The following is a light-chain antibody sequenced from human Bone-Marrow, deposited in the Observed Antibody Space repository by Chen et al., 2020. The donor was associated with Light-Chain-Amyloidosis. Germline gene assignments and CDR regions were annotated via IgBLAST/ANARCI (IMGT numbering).Light chain of an antibody. J-gene: IGLJ3*02. CDR2: DDS. CDR1: NIGSKN. V-gene: IGLV3-21*02. CDR3: QVWDSRSEHWV. Sequence: SYVLTQPPSLSVAPGQTAKITCGGNNIGSKNVHWYHQKPGQAPGLVVYDDSDRPSGIPERFSGSNSGNTATLTISRVEVGDEADYYCQVWDSRSEHWVFGGGTKLTVL.